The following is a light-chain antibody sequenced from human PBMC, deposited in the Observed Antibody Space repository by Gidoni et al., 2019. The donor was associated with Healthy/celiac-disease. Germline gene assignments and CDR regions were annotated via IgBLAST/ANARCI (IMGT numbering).Light chain of an antibody. V-gene: IGKV1-39*01. CDR2: AAS. J-gene: IGKJ3*01. CDR1: QSISSY. Sequence: DIQMTQSPSSLSASVGDRVTITCRASQSISSYLNWYQQKPGKAPKLLIYAASSLQSGVPSRFSGSGSGTDFTLTISSLQPEDFATYYFQQSYSGGVTFGPGTKVDIK. CDR3: QQSYSGGVT.